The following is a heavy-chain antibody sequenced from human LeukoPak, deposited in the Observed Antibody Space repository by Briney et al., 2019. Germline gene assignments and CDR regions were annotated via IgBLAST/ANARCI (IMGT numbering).Heavy chain of an antibody. CDR3: GRDQSADFIDC. CDR2: INSDGSST. V-gene: IGHV3-74*01. J-gene: IGHJ4*02. D-gene: IGHD2/OR15-2a*01. CDR1: GFTFSRYW. Sequence: GGSLRLSCAASGFTFSRYWMHWVRQAPGKGLVWVSRINSDGSSTSYADSVKGRFSISRDNAKNTLYLQMSSLRAEDTAVYYCGRDQSADFIDCWGQGTLVTVSS.